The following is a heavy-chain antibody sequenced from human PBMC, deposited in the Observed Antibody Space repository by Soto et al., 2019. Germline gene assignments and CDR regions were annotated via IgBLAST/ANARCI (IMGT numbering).Heavy chain of an antibody. D-gene: IGHD5-18*01. CDR1: GFIFSPYS. J-gene: IGHJ4*02. V-gene: IGHV3-48*02. CDR2: ISGSGSPI. CDR3: ARVRGHSYGYADY. Sequence: EVQLVESGGGLVQPGGSLRLSCAASGFIFSPYSMNWVRQAPGKGLEWVAFISGSGSPIYYADSVKGRFTISRDNAKNSLYLQMNNLRDEDTGVYYCARVRGHSYGYADYWGQGTLVTVSS.